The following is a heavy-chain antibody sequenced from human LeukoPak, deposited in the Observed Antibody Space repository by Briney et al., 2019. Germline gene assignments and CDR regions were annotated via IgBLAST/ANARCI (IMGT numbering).Heavy chain of an antibody. CDR2: ISSSSSTI. V-gene: IGHV3-48*04. J-gene: IGHJ4*02. D-gene: IGHD4-17*01. CDR3: ARAPLGDYVGFVVY. Sequence: GGSLRLSCAASGFTFSSYSMNWVRQAPGKGLEWVSYISSSSSTIYYADSVKGRFTISRDNAKNSLYLQMNSLRAEDTAVYYCARAPLGDYVGFVVYWGQGTLVTVSS. CDR1: GFTFSSYS.